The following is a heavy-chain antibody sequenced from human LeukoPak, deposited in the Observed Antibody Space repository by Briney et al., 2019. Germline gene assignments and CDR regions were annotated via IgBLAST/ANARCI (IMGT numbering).Heavy chain of an antibody. J-gene: IGHJ4*02. CDR2: TSYGGGA. Sequence: SETLSLTCTVSGASVSRGGYYWSWIRQHPGKGLEWIGFTSYGGGAYYNPSLMSRITMSVDPSQNQFSLKMRDVTAADTAVYFCATAEWENFYFDSWGQGALVAVTS. CDR1: GASVSRGGYY. CDR3: ATAEWENFYFDS. D-gene: IGHD1-26*01. V-gene: IGHV4-31*03.